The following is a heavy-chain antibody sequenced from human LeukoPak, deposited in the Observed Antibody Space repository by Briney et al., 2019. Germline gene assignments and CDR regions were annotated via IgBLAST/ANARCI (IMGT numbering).Heavy chain of an antibody. CDR3: ARDFLQGTRGNTGGSFDY. J-gene: IGHJ4*02. V-gene: IGHV4-38-2*02. CDR1: GYSISSGYY. D-gene: IGHD3-16*01. CDR2: IYSGTT. Sequence: SETLSLTCTVSGYSISSGYYWGWIRQPPGKGLEWIGGIYSGTTYYNPSLKSRVTMSVDTSKNQFSLKLSSVTAADTAVYYCARDFLQGTRGNTGGSFDYWGQGILVTVSS.